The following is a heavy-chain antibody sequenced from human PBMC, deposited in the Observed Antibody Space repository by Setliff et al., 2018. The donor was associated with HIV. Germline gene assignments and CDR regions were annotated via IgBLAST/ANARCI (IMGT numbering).Heavy chain of an antibody. Sequence: GGSLRLSCAASGFTFSSYTMNWVRQAPGKGLEWVSSISYSTGYIYYADSVKGRFTISRDNAKSSLYLQMNSLKTEDTAVYYCTTIVGFCSSTRCYSDYWGQGTLVTVSS. CDR2: ISYSTGYI. V-gene: IGHV3-21*03. J-gene: IGHJ4*02. CDR3: TTIVGFCSSTRCYSDY. CDR1: GFTFSSYT. D-gene: IGHD2-2*01.